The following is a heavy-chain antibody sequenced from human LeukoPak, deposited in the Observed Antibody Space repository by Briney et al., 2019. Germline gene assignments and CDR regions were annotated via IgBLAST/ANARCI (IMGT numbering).Heavy chain of an antibody. J-gene: IGHJ4*02. V-gene: IGHV1-24*01. CDR2: FDPEDGET. CDR3: ATATYDILTGCYY. Sequence: ASVKVSCKASGYTFTSYGISWVRQAPGKGLEWMGGFDPEDGETIYAQKFQGRVTMTEDTSTDTAYMELSSLRSEDTAVYYCATATYDILTGCYYWGQGTLVTVSS. D-gene: IGHD3-9*01. CDR1: GYTFTSYG.